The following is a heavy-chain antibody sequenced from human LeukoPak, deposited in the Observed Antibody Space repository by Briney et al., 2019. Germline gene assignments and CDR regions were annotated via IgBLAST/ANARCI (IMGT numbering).Heavy chain of an antibody. CDR3: ARDITVVVAASFAFDI. Sequence: ASVKVSCKASGYTFTSYGIGWVRQAPGQGLEWMGWISAYNGNTNYAQKLQGRVTMTTDTSTSTAYMELRSLRSDDTAVYYCARDITVVVAASFAFDIWGQGTMVTVSS. CDR2: ISAYNGNT. J-gene: IGHJ3*02. D-gene: IGHD2-15*01. V-gene: IGHV1-18*01. CDR1: GYTFTSYG.